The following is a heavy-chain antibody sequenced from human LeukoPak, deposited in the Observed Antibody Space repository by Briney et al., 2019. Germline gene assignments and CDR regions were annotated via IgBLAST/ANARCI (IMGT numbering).Heavy chain of an antibody. J-gene: IGHJ4*02. CDR1: GESVSINSAA. Sequence: SLTLSLTSAISGESVSINSAAWNWIRQSPSRGLEWLGRTHDRAKWYDDYAEYVKSRIPINPDTSKNQFSPQLNSVPPEDTAVYYCARGQTGSGRILDYWREGPLVT. D-gene: IGHD2-15*01. V-gene: IGHV6-1*01. CDR3: ARGQTGSGRILDY. CDR2: THDRAKWYD.